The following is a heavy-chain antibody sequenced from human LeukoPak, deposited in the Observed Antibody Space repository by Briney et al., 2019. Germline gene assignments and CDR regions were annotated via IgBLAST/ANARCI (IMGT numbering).Heavy chain of an antibody. V-gene: IGHV3-23*01. CDR1: GFTFSSYA. D-gene: IGHD6-13*01. CDR3: AKDFFGYGSSWYTFDS. CDR2: ISGSGGST. Sequence: SGGSLRPSCAASGFTFSSYAMSWVRQAPGKGLEWVSAISGSGGSTYYADSVKGRFTISRDNSKNTLYLQMNSLRAEDTAVYYCAKDFFGYGSSWYTFDSWGQGTLVTVSS. J-gene: IGHJ4*02.